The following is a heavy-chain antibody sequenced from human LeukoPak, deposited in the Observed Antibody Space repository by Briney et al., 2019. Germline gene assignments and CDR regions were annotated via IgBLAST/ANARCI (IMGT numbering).Heavy chain of an antibody. Sequence: PSETLSLTCAVYGGSSSGYYWSWIRQPPGKGLEWIGEINHSGSTNYNPSLKSRVTISVDTSKNQFSLKLSSVTAADTAVYYCARGTNDFWSGYRYYYGMDVWGQGTTVTVSS. CDR2: INHSGST. CDR1: GGSSSGYY. V-gene: IGHV4-34*01. J-gene: IGHJ6*02. CDR3: ARGTNDFWSGYRYYYGMDV. D-gene: IGHD3-3*01.